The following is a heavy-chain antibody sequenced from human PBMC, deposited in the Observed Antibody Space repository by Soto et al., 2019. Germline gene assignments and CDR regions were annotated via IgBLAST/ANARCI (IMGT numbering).Heavy chain of an antibody. CDR2: IYYSGST. V-gene: IGHV4-39*01. Sequence: QVQLQESGPGLVKPSETLSLTCSVSGGSITASHYYWSWIRQPPGKGLEWIGNIYYSGSTAYNPSLKSRVTLSVDTSKNQFSLTLNSVTDADAAVYSCASDYYGGQSDYWGQGTLVTVSS. CDR1: GGSITASHYY. J-gene: IGHJ4*02. CDR3: ASDYYGGQSDY. D-gene: IGHD3-3*01.